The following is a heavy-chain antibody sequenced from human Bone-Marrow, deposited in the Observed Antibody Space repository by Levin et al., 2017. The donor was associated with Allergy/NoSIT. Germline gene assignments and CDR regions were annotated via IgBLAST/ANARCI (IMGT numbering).Heavy chain of an antibody. CDR2: IRWDSGAT. D-gene: IGHD3-22*01. CDR1: GFTFDDFS. J-gene: IGHJ4*02. Sequence: GGSLRLSCTASGFTFDDFSMHWVRRAPGKGLEWVSGIRWDSGATGYVDSVKGRFPISRDSARNSLYLQMNSLRAEETALYYCAKGVRVGHSSGWGYYYDYWGQGTLVTVSS. V-gene: IGHV3-9*01. CDR3: AKGVRVGHSSGWGYYYDY.